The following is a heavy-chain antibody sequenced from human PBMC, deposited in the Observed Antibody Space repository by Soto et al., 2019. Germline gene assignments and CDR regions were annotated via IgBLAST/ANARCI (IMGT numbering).Heavy chain of an antibody. CDR1: GFTFSSYS. Sequence: PGGSLRLSCAASGFTFSSYSMNWVRQAPGKGLEWVSSISSSSSYIYYADSVRGRFTISRDASKDTLFLQMSNLRAEDTALYYCSKGEMSTIRNSFDPWGQGTLVTVSS. J-gene: IGHJ5*02. V-gene: IGHV3-21*04. CDR2: ISSSSSYI. CDR3: SKGEMSTIRNSFDP. D-gene: IGHD1-7*01.